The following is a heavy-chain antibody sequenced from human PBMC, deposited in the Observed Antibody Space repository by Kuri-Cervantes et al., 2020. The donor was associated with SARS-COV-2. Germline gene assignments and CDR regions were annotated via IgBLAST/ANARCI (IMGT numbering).Heavy chain of an antibody. Sequence: ESLKISCPVSGGSVSSGSYYWSWIRQPSGKGLEWIGYIYYSGSTNYNPSLKSRVTISVDTSKNQFSLKLSSVAAADTAVYYCARETVKLVPYLSFDYWGQGTLVTVSS. CDR3: ARETVKLVPYLSFDY. V-gene: IGHV4-61*01. CDR2: IYYSGST. J-gene: IGHJ4*02. D-gene: IGHD1-1*01. CDR1: GGSVSSGSYY.